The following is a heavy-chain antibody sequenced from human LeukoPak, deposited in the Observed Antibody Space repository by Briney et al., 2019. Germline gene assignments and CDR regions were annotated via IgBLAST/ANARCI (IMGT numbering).Heavy chain of an antibody. J-gene: IGHJ6*03. CDR1: GGSISSSSYY. CDR2: IYYSGST. CDR3: ARGRYYDILTGYYPPTYYYYYYMDV. Sequence: PSETLSLTCTVSGGSISSSSYYWGWIRQPPGKGLEWIGSIYYSGSTYYNPSLKSRVTISVDTSKNQFSLKLSSVTAADTAVYYCARGRYYDILTGYYPPTYYYYYYMDVWGKGTTVTISS. V-gene: IGHV4-39*07. D-gene: IGHD3-9*01.